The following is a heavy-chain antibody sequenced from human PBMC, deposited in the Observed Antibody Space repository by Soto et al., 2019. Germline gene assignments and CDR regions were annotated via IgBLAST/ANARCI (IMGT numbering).Heavy chain of an antibody. CDR3: ARDQSRSEGGGWFDP. CDR2: INPNSGGT. D-gene: IGHD6-13*01. Sequence: QVQLVQSGAEVKKPGASVKVSCKASGYTFTGYYMHWVRQAPGQGLEWMGWINPNSGGTNYAQKFQGWVTMTRDTSISTAYMELSRLGSDGTAVDYCARDQSRSEGGGWFDPWGQGTLVTVSS. J-gene: IGHJ5*02. CDR1: GYTFTGYY. V-gene: IGHV1-2*04.